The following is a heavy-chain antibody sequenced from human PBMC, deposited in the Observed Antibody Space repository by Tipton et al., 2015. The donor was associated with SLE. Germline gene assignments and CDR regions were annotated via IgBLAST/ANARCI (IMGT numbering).Heavy chain of an antibody. CDR1: NGSITSLYDY. V-gene: IGHV4-39*07. CDR2: VFYGGRY. D-gene: IGHD4-17*01. Sequence: TLSLTCTVSNGSITSLYDYWGWVRQPPGKGLEWLGSVFYGGRYYYNASLRSRVTISVDKPKNQFSLKLSSVTVADTAVYYCAKDYNHDNADYNWGQGTLVIVSS. J-gene: IGHJ4*02. CDR3: AKDYNHDNADYN.